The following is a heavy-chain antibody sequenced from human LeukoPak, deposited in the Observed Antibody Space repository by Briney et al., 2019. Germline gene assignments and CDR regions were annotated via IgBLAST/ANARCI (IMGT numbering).Heavy chain of an antibody. Sequence: SETLSLTCTVSGGSISSGGYFWTWIRQHPGKGLEWIGEINHSGSTNYNPSLKSRVTISVDTSKNQFSLKLSSVTAADTAVYYCARMGYGLYYFDYWGQGTLVTVSS. CDR1: GGSISSGGYF. CDR2: INHSGST. V-gene: IGHV4-39*07. CDR3: ARMGYGLYYFDY. D-gene: IGHD3/OR15-3a*01. J-gene: IGHJ4*02.